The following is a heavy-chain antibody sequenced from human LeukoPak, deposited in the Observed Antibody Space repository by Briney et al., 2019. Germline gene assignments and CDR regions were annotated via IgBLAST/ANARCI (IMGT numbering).Heavy chain of an antibody. CDR1: GGSISSYY. CDR2: INHSGST. D-gene: IGHD2-8*01. CDR3: ARTGVCTNGVCFYYYYYMDV. J-gene: IGHJ6*03. Sequence: SETLSLTCTVSGGSISSYYWSWIRQPPGKGLEWIGEINHSGSTNYNPSLKSRVTISVDTSKNQFSLKLSSVTAADTAVYYCARTGVCTNGVCFYYYYYMDVWGKGTTVTVSS. V-gene: IGHV4-34*01.